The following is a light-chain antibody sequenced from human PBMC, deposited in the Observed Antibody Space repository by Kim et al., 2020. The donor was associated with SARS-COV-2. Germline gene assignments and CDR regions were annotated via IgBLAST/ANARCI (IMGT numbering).Light chain of an antibody. CDR2: AAS. J-gene: IGKJ1*01. Sequence: ASVGDKVTITCRASQGISNYLAWYQQKPGKVPKLLIYAASALQSGVPSRFSGSGSGTDFTLTISSLQPEDVATYYCQKYNSAPRTFGQGTKVDIK. CDR1: QGISNY. V-gene: IGKV1-27*01. CDR3: QKYNSAPRT.